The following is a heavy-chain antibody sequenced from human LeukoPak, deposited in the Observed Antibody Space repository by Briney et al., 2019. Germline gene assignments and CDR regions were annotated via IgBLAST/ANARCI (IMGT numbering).Heavy chain of an antibody. D-gene: IGHD6-13*01. J-gene: IGHJ4*02. CDR2: IYSDGST. Sequence: GGSLRLSWAASGFTVSSYYTSWVRQAPGKGPEWVSVIYSDGSTYYADAVKGRFTISRDTSKHTLYLQMNSLRTEDTAVYYCARDLAAGGTYPHYWGQGTLVSVSS. CDR3: ARDLAAGGTYPHY. V-gene: IGHV3-53*01. CDR1: GFTVSSYY.